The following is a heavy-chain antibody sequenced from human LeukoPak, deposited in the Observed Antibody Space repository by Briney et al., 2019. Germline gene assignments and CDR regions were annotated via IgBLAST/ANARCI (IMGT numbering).Heavy chain of an antibody. Sequence: GGSLRLSCTASGFTFSNAWMSWVRQAPGKGLEWVGRIKSNANGGTTDYAAAVKDRFTISRDDSQNTLYLQVNNLKTDDTAVYYCATDYTVVTPGFDYWGQGTLVTVSS. CDR2: IKSNANGGTT. V-gene: IGHV3-15*01. D-gene: IGHD4-23*01. J-gene: IGHJ4*02. CDR3: ATDYTVVTPGFDY. CDR1: GFTFSNAW.